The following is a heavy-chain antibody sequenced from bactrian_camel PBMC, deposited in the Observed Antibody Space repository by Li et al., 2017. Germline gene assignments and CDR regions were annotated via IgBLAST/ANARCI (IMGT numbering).Heavy chain of an antibody. Sequence: HVQLVESGGGSVQTGGSLRLSCAASGNRLSARCIGWFRQVSGNEREWVGGGALYANSVKGRFAISRDNAKNMVYLQMNSLKPEDTGTYSCATVRLGYLCDFRDGDWANWGQGTQVTVS. J-gene: IGHJ4*01. CDR3: ATVRLGYLCDFRDGDWAN. D-gene: IGHD4*01. V-gene: IGHV3S53*01. CDR1: GNRLSARC. CDR2: GGA.